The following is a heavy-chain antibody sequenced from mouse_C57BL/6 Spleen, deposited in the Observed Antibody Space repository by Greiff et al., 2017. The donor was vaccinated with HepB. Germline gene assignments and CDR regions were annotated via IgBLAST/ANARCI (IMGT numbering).Heavy chain of an antibody. D-gene: IGHD1-1*01. Sequence: EVNVVESGGGLVKPGGSLKLSCAASGFTFSDYGMHWVRQAPEKGLEWVAYISSGSSTIYYADTVKGRFTISRDNAKNTLFLQMTSLRSEDTAMYYCARPGTTVVDYYAMDYWGQGTSVTVSS. J-gene: IGHJ4*01. CDR3: ARPGTTVVDYYAMDY. V-gene: IGHV5-17*01. CDR2: ISSGSSTI. CDR1: GFTFSDYG.